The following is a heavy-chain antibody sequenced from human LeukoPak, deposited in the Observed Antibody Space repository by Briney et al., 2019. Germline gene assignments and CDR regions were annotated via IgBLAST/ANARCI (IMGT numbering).Heavy chain of an antibody. D-gene: IGHD5-18*01. CDR3: ARDRGYSYGYGMDV. J-gene: IGHJ6*02. CDR1: GFTFSTYN. CDR2: ISSSSSYI. Sequence: GRSLRLSCAASGFTFSTYNIHWVRQAPGKGLEWVSSISSSSSYIYYADSVKGRFTISRDNAKNSLYLQMNSLRAEDTAVYYCARDRGYSYGYGMDVWGQGTTVTVSS. V-gene: IGHV3-21*01.